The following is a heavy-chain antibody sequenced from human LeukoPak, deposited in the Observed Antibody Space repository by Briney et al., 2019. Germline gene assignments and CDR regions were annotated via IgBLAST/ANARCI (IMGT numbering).Heavy chain of an antibody. J-gene: IGHJ4*02. CDR1: GFSFSSYA. D-gene: IGHD7-27*01. CDR2: ISGSGGST. V-gene: IGHV3-23*01. CDR3: AKEHPLTGQFDY. Sequence: RGSLRLSCAASGFSFSSYAMSWVRQAPGKGLGGVAAISGSGGSTYYADSVKGRFNISRDNSKTTLYLQMNSLRAEDTAVYYCAKEHPLTGQFDYWGQGTLVTVSS.